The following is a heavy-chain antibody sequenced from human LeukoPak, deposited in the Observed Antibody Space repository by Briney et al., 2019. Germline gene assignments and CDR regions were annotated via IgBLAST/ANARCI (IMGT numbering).Heavy chain of an antibody. CDR2: IYYSGST. CDR3: ARGLGYYDSSGEGY. CDR1: GGSISSSSYY. V-gene: IGHV4-39*07. D-gene: IGHD3-22*01. J-gene: IGHJ4*02. Sequence: SETLSLTCTVSGGSISSSSYYWGWIRQPPGKGLEWIGSIYYSGSTYYNPSLKSRVTISVDTSKNQFSLKLSSVTAADTAVYYCARGLGYYDSSGEGYWGQGTLVTVSS.